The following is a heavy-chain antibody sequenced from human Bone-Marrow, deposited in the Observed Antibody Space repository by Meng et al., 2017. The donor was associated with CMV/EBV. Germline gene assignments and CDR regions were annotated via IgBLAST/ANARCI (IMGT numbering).Heavy chain of an antibody. CDR2: MNPNSGNT. CDR3: ARGGSYQLLSYYYYGMAF. CDR1: GYTFTSYD. Sequence: ASVKVSCKASGYTFTSYDINWVRQATGQGLEWMGWMNPNSGNTGYAQKFQGRVTMTRNTSISTAYMELSSLRSEDTAVYYCARGGSYQLLSYYYYGMAFWGPGTTVNVSS. D-gene: IGHD2-2*01. J-gene: IGHJ6*02. V-gene: IGHV1-8*01.